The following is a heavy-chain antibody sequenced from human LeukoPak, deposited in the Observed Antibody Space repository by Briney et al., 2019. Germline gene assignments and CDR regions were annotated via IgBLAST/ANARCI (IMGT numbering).Heavy chain of an antibody. J-gene: IGHJ4*02. V-gene: IGHV3-74*01. CDR3: GRPHDLTIITPDH. Sequence: GGSLRLSCAASGFTFSSYWMHWVRQAPGKGLVWVSRINGDGSSTNYADSVKGRFTISRDNAKNTVYLQLNSLRAEDTAVYYCGRPHDLTIITPDHWGQGTLVTVSS. D-gene: IGHD5-24*01. CDR2: INGDGSST. CDR1: GFTFSSYW.